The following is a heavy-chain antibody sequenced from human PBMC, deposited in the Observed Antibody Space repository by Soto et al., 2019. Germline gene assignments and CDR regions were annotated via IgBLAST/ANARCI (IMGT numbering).Heavy chain of an antibody. CDR1: EFTFSRHG. D-gene: IGHD1-1*01. CDR3: ARERTCGDNKHHYMDV. J-gene: IGHJ6*03. Sequence: QVQLVESGGGVVQPGRSLRLSCAASEFTFSRHGMHWVRQAPGKGLQWVGVIWSDGSNEVYADSVKGRFIISRDNSKNILYLQMNSRRAEDTAVYYCARERTCGDNKHHYMDVWGTGITVSVSS. CDR2: IWSDGSNE. V-gene: IGHV3-33*01.